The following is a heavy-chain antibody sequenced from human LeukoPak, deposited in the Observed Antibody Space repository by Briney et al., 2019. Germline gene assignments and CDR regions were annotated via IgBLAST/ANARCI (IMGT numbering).Heavy chain of an antibody. CDR1: GYSFTSSW. D-gene: IGHD1-26*01. Sequence: GESLKISCKDSGYSFTSSWIAWVRQAPGQGLEWMGWISAYNGNTNYAQKLQGRVTMTTDTSTSTAYMELRSLRSDDTAVYYCARGSYSGSYYVDYWGQGTLVTVSS. CDR3: ARGSYSGSYYVDY. J-gene: IGHJ4*02. CDR2: ISAYNGNT. V-gene: IGHV1-18*04.